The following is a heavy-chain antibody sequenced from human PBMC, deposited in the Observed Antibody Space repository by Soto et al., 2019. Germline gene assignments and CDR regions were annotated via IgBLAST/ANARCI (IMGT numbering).Heavy chain of an antibody. CDR3: ARGYYSPEETNYYYYYMDV. D-gene: IGHD4-4*01. CDR1: GYTFTSYD. J-gene: IGHJ6*03. V-gene: IGHV1-8*01. CDR2: MNPNSGNT. Sequence: ASVKVSCKASGYTFTSYDINWVRQATGQGLEWMGWMNPNSGNTGYAQKFQGRVTMTRNTSISTAYMELSSLRSEDTAVYYCARGYYSPEETNYYYYYMDVWGKGTTVTVSS.